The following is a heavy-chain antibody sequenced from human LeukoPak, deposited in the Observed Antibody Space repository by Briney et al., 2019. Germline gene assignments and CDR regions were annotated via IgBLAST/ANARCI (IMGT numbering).Heavy chain of an antibody. J-gene: IGHJ6*03. Sequence: GGSLRLSCAASGFTFSSYWMSWVRQAPGKGLEWVANIKQDGSEKYYVDSVKGRFTISRDNAKNSLYLQMNSLRAEDTAVYYCARDLQIFWQLWLYYYYYMDVWGKGTTVTVSS. D-gene: IGHD5-18*01. CDR1: GFTFSSYW. CDR3: ARDLQIFWQLWLYYYYYMDV. V-gene: IGHV3-7*01. CDR2: IKQDGSEK.